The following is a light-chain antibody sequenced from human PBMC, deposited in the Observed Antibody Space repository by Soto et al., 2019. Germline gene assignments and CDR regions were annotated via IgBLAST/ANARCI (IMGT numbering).Light chain of an antibody. CDR3: QQYGSSPLT. V-gene: IGKV3-20*01. J-gene: IGKJ4*01. Sequence: EIVLTQSPGSLSLSPGETATLSCRASQSVSSSYLAWYQQKPGQTPRLLVFGASGRATGIPDRFSGSGSGTDFTLTISRLEPEDFAVYFCQQYGSSPLTFGAGTKVKIK. CDR1: QSVSSSY. CDR2: GAS.